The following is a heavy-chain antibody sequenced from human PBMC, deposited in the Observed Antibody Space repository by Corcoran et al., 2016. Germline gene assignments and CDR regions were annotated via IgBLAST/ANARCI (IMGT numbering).Heavy chain of an antibody. CDR3: ARDFQLTSISSTCYNPTIPNYYGMDV. CDR2: IIPIFATA. V-gene: IGHV1-69*01. Sequence: QVQLVQSGAEVKTPGSSVKVSCKASGGTFSSYAISWVRQAPGQGLEWVGGIIPIFATANYAQKFQGRVTITADESTSTAYMELSSLRSEDTAVDCWARDFQLTSISSTCYNPTIPNYYGMDVWGRGTTVTVSS. D-gene: IGHD2-2*02. J-gene: IGHJ6*02. CDR1: GGTFSSYA.